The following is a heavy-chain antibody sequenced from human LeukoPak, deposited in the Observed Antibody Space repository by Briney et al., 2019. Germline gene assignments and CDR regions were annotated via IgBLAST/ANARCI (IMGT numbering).Heavy chain of an antibody. V-gene: IGHV4-4*07. D-gene: IGHD3-10*01. CDR1: GGSFSNYC. CDR2: LYTSGST. Sequence: SETLSLTCTASGGSFSNYCLSWIRQPAGKGLEWIGRLYTSGSTSYNPSLKSRVTISVDKSKNQFSLKLSSVTAADTAVYYCARDTQTTMGFYYYYYMDVWGKGTTVTVSS. J-gene: IGHJ6*03. CDR3: ARDTQTTMGFYYYYYMDV.